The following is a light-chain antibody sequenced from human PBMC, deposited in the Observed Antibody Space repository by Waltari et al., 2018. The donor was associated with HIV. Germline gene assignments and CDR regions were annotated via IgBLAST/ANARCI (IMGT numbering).Light chain of an antibody. CDR1: SSNIGHNY. J-gene: IGLJ2*01. Sequence: QSVLTQPPSVSAAPGQKVNISCSGSSSNIGHNYVSCYQQLPGTAPKLLISENNTRPSGSPDRFAGSKTGTSATLGITGSQTGDEADYYGGTWETSLSAGVFGGGTKLTVL. V-gene: IGLV1-51*02. CDR2: ENN. CDR3: GTWETSLSAGV.